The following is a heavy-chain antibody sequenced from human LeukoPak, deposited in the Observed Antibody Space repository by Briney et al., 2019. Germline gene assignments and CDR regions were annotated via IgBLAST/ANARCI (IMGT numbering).Heavy chain of an antibody. V-gene: IGHV3-13*01. Sequence: PGGSLRLSCAASGFTVSSYAMHWVRQPIGKGLEWVSALGIAGDTFYPGSVKGRFTISRENAKNSLYLQMNSLRAGDTAMYYCARQKQSHGNFDYWGQGTLVTVSS. D-gene: IGHD1-26*01. CDR3: ARQKQSHGNFDY. J-gene: IGHJ4*02. CDR1: GFTVSSYA. CDR2: LGIAGDT.